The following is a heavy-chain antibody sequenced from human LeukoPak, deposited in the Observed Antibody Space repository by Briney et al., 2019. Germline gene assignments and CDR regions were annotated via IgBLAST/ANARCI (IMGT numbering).Heavy chain of an antibody. CDR1: GGSISRRSYY. CDR2: TYYSGST. V-gene: IGHV4-39*01. CDR3: ARPLIDPCSGYDY. Sequence: SETLSLTCSVSGGSISRRSYYWTWIRQSPGRGLEWIGNTYYSGSTLYNPSLKSRVTIPVDTSKNQFSLRLTSVTAADTAVYYCARPLIDPCSGYDYWGQGVLVTVSP. D-gene: IGHD3-22*01. J-gene: IGHJ4*02.